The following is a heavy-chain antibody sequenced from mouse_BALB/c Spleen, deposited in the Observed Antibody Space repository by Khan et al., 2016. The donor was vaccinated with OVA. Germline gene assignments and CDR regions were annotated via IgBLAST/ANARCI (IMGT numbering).Heavy chain of an antibody. V-gene: IGHV5-17*02. J-gene: IGHJ2*01. Sequence: EVELVESGGGLVQPGGSRKLSCAASGFTFSRFGMHWVRQAPEKGLEWVAYISSGCSSIYYADAVKGRFTISRDNPKNTFFLQRTSLSTGDTAMYYCARDSNFDYWGQGTTLTVSS. CDR3: ARDSNFDY. CDR1: GFTFSRFG. CDR2: ISSGCSSI.